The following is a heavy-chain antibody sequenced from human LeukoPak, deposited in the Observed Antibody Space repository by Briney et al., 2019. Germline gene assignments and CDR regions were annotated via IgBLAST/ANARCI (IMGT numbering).Heavy chain of an antibody. CDR1: GGSFSGYY. Sequence: SETLSLTCAVYGGSFSGYYWSWIRQPPGKGLEWIGEINHSGSTNYNPSLKSRVTISVDTSKNQFSLKLSSVTAADTAVYYCAREVAELELHAFDIWGQGTMVTVSS. CDR2: INHSGST. V-gene: IGHV4-34*01. D-gene: IGHD1-7*01. J-gene: IGHJ3*02. CDR3: AREVAELELHAFDI.